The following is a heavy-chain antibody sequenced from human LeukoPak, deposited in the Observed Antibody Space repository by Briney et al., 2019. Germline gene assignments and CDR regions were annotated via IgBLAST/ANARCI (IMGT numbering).Heavy chain of an antibody. CDR2: ISGSGDST. J-gene: IGHJ5*02. Sequence: PGGSLRLSCAASGFTFGAYAMSWVRQAPGKGLEWVSTISGSGDSTYYADSVKGRFTISRDNSKNTLYLQMHSLRADDTAVYYCAKDRHSSGWPNWIDPWGQGTLVTVSS. CDR3: AKDRHSSGWPNWIDP. CDR1: GFTFGAYA. D-gene: IGHD6-19*01. V-gene: IGHV3-23*01.